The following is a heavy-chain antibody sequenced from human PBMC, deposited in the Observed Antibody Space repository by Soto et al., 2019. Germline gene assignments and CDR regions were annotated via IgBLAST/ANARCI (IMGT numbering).Heavy chain of an antibody. CDR1: GYTFTSYG. CDR2: ISAYNGNT. D-gene: IGHD4-17*01. V-gene: IGHV1-18*01. J-gene: IGHJ3*02. Sequence: ASVKVSCKASGYTFTSYGISWVRQAPGQGLEWMGWISAYNGNTNYAQKLQGRVTMTTDTSTSTAYMELRSLRSDDTAVYYCGRDSQTTIHDAFDIWGQGTMVTVSS. CDR3: GRDSQTTIHDAFDI.